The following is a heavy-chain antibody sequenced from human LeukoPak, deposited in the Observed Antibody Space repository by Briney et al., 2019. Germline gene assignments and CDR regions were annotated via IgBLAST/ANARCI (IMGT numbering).Heavy chain of an antibody. V-gene: IGHV1-69*13. CDR1: GGTFSSYA. D-gene: IGHD6-6*01. Sequence: SVKVSCKASGGTFSSYAISWVRQAPGQGLEWMGGIIPIFGTANYAQKFQGRVTITADESTSTAYMELSSLRSEGTAVYYCARVLEYSSSSLGYWGQGTLVTVSS. CDR3: ARVLEYSSSSLGY. J-gene: IGHJ4*02. CDR2: IIPIFGTA.